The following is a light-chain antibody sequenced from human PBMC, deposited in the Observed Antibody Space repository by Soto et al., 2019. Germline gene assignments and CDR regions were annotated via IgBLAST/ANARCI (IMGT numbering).Light chain of an antibody. J-gene: IGKJ4*01. CDR2: DAF. CDR1: QSVGSS. CDR3: QQRSNWPLT. Sequence: EIVLTQSPAILSLSPGERATLSCRASQSVGSSLVWYQQKPGQAPILLMFDAFTRATGIPARFIGSGSGTDFTLSISGLDPEDFAVYYCQQRSNWPLTFGGGTEVEI. V-gene: IGKV3-11*01.